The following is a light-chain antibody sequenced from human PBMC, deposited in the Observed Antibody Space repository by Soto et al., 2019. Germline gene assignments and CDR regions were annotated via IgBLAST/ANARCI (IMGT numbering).Light chain of an antibody. CDR3: AAWDDSLSGSWV. V-gene: IGLV1-47*01. J-gene: IGLJ3*02. CDR2: RNN. CDR1: SSNIGSNY. Sequence: QAVVTQPPSASGTPGQRVTISCAGSSSNIGSNYVYWYQQLPGTAPKLLIYRNNQRPSGVPDRFSGSKSGTSASLAISGLRFEDESDYYCAAWDDSLSGSWVFGGGTKLTVL.